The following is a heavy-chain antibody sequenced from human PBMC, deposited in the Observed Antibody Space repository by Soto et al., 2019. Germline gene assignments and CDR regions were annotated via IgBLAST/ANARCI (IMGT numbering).Heavy chain of an antibody. D-gene: IGHD2-15*01. CDR2: ISSSSSTI. J-gene: IGHJ4*02. CDR1: EFTFSSYS. V-gene: IGHV3-48*01. Sequence: GGSLRLSCATSEFTFSSYSMNWVRQAPGKGLEWVSYISSSSSTIYYADSVKGRFTISRDNAKNSLYLQMNSLRAEDTAVYYCARDKGRSPLDYWGQGTLVTVSS. CDR3: ARDKGRSPLDY.